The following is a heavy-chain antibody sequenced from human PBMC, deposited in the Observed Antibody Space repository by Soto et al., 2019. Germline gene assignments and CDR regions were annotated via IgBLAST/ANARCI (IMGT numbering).Heavy chain of an antibody. V-gene: IGHV4-39*01. D-gene: IGHD3-9*01. CDR1: GGSICSSSQY. Sequence: SETLSLTCTVSGGSICSSSQYRGWIRQPPGKGLEWIGSIYYSGSTYYNPSLKSRVTISVDTSKNQFSLKLSSVTAADTAVYYCARVIAYYDILTGLKIDYWGQGTLVTVSS. CDR3: ARVIAYYDILTGLKIDY. J-gene: IGHJ4*02. CDR2: IYYSGST.